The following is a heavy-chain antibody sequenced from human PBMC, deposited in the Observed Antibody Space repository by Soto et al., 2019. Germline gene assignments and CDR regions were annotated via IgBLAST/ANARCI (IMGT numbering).Heavy chain of an antibody. Sequence: PGESLKISCKGSGYSFTSYWIGWVRQMPGKGLEWMGIIYPGDSDTRYSPSFQGQVTISADKYISTAYLQWSSLKASDTAMYYCARRNQYGGNSNYYYYGMDVWGQGTTVTVSS. V-gene: IGHV5-51*01. D-gene: IGHD2-21*02. CDR3: ARRNQYGGNSNYYYYGMDV. J-gene: IGHJ6*02. CDR1: GYSFTSYW. CDR2: IYPGDSDT.